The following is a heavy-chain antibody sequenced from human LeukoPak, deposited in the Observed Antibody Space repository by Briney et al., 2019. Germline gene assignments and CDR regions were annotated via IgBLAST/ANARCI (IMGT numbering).Heavy chain of an antibody. CDR1: GFTFSSYS. CDR3: ARGGAPMGDY. D-gene: IGHD3-16*01. V-gene: IGHV3-21*01. Sequence: GGSLRLSCAASGFTFSSYSMNWVRQAPGKGLEWVSSISSSSSYIYYADSVKGRFTISRDNAKNSLYLQMSSLRAEDTAVYYCARGGAPMGDYWGQGTLVTVSS. J-gene: IGHJ4*02. CDR2: ISSSSSYI.